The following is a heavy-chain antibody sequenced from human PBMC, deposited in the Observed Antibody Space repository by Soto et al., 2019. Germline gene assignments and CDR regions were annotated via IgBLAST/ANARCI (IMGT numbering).Heavy chain of an antibody. CDR3: ARVRADHSSGSYFDY. J-gene: IGHJ4*02. CDR1: GGSISSGDYY. Sequence: SETLSLTCTASGGSISSGDYYWSWMRQHPGKGLEWIGYIYYSGSPTYNPSLKSRVTISVDTSKSQFSLNLSSLTAADTAVYYCARVRADHSSGSYFDYWGQGTLVTVSS. V-gene: IGHV4-61*08. D-gene: IGHD3-22*01. CDR2: IYYSGSP.